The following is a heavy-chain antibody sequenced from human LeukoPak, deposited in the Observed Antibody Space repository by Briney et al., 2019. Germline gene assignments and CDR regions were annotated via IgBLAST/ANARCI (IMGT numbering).Heavy chain of an antibody. J-gene: IGHJ4*02. Sequence: GSLLLSCAASGFTFSSYSMNWVRQAPGKGLEWVSGITGSDGNTYYADSVKGRFTISRDNSKNTLSLQMNSLRAEDTAVYYCAKEYDGSGSYPVDSWGQGTLVTVSS. CDR1: GFTFSSYS. CDR2: ITGSDGNT. V-gene: IGHV3-23*01. CDR3: AKEYDGSGSYPVDS. D-gene: IGHD3-10*01.